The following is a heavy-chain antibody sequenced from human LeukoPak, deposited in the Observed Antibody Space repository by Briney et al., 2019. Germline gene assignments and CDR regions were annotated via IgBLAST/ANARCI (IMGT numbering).Heavy chain of an antibody. D-gene: IGHD3-22*01. CDR1: GGSFSGYY. CDR3: ARAAYYDSSGYKYYFDY. V-gene: IGHV4-34*01. CDR2: INHSGST. Sequence: TSETLSLTCAVYGGSFSGYYWSWIRQPPGKGLEWIGEINHSGSTNYNPSLKSRVTISVDTSKNQFSLKLSSVTAADTAVYHCARAAYYDSSGYKYYFDYWGQGTLVTVSS. J-gene: IGHJ4*02.